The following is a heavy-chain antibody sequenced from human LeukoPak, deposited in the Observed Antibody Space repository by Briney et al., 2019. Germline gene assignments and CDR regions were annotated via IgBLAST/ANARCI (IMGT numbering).Heavy chain of an antibody. D-gene: IGHD3-10*01. Sequence: GGSLRLSFGAPGFTFCRFGMSWGRQAPGEGLGWGSAICGSGGSTYYADSVEGRFTISRDNSKNTLYLKRNSLRAEDTAVYYSAKRFRELLRFGKLLLVDYWGQGTLVTVSS. CDR1: GFTFCRFG. CDR3: AKRFRELLRFGKLLLVDY. J-gene: IGHJ4*02. CDR2: ICGSGGST. V-gene: IGHV3-23*01.